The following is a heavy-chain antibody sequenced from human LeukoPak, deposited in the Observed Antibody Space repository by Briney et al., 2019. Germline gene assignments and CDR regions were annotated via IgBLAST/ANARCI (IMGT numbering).Heavy chain of an antibody. V-gene: IGHV4-31*03. D-gene: IGHD2-2*03. CDR2: IYYSGST. CDR1: GVSISSGGYY. CDR3: ARDLGYCSSTSCYSNWFDP. Sequence: PSQTLSLTCTVSGVSISSGGYYWSWIRQHPGKGLEWIGYIYYSGSTYYNPSLKSRVTISVDTSKNQFSLKLSSVTAADTAVYYCARDLGYCSSTSCYSNWFDPWGQGTLVTVSS. J-gene: IGHJ5*02.